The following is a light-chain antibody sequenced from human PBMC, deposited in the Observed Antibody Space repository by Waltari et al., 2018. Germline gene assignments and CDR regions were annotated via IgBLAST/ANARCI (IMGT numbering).Light chain of an antibody. CDR3: QVWDSSSDHVV. V-gene: IGLV3-21*03. CDR2: DDS. Sequence: SYVLTQPPSVSVAPGKTARITCGGNNIGSKSVHWYQQKPGQAPLLVVYDDSDRPSGIPGRFSGSNSGNTATLTIRRVEAGDEADYDCQVWDSSSDHVVFGGGTKLTVL. CDR1: NIGSKS. J-gene: IGLJ2*01.